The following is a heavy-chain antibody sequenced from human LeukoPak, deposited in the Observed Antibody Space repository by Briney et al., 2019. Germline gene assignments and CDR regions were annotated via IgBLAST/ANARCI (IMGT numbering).Heavy chain of an antibody. V-gene: IGHV4-34*01. CDR2: INHSGST. Sequence: PSETLSLTCAVYGGSFSGYYWSWIRQPPGKGLEWIGEINHSGSTNYNPSLKSRVTISVDTSKNQFSLKLSSVTAADTAVYYCARIPYYYYGSGRRIVEYYFDYWGQGTLVTVSS. CDR3: ARIPYYYYGSGRRIVEYYFDY. J-gene: IGHJ4*02. D-gene: IGHD3-10*01. CDR1: GGSFSGYY.